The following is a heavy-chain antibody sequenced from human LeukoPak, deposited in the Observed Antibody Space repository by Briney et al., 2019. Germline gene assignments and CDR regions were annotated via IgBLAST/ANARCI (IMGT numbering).Heavy chain of an antibody. CDR3: DRVVTVTTWQSFDY. Sequence: VASVKVSCKASGGSFSSFAISWVRQGPGQGLEWMGRNIPIFGIANYAQKFQGRVTITADKSTSTAYMELRSLRSEDTAVYYCDRVVTVTTWQSFDYWGQGTLVTVSS. J-gene: IGHJ4*02. CDR2: NIPIFGIA. D-gene: IGHD4-17*01. CDR1: GGSFSSFA. V-gene: IGHV1-69*04.